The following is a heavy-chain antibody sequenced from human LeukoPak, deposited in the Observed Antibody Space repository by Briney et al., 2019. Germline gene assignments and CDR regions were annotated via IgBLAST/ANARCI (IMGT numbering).Heavy chain of an antibody. V-gene: IGHV3-21*01. J-gene: IGHJ5*02. CDR1: GFTFSSYS. CDR3: ARAGIRMANWLDP. CDR2: ISSSSYI. Sequence: PGGSLRLSCAASGFTFSSYSMNWVRQAPGKGLEWVSSISSSSYIYHADSVKGRFTISRDNAKNSLYLQMNSLRAEDTAVYYCARAGIRMANWLDPWGQGTLVTVSS. D-gene: IGHD1-26*01.